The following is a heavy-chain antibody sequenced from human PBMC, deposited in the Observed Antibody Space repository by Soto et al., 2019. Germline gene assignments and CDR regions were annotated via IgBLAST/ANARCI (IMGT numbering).Heavy chain of an antibody. V-gene: IGHV3-23*01. CDR1: GFTFSSYA. Sequence: EVQLLESGGGLVQPGGSLRLSCAASGFTFSSYAMSWVRQAPGKGLEWVSAISGSGGSTYYADSVKGRFTISRDNSKNTMYLQMNSLRAEDTAVYYCAKASGLATVTTMDYWGQGTLVTVSS. D-gene: IGHD4-17*01. J-gene: IGHJ4*02. CDR3: AKASGLATVTTMDY. CDR2: ISGSGGST.